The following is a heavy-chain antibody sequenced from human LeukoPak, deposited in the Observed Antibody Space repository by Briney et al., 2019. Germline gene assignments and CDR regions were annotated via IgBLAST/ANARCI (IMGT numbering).Heavy chain of an antibody. V-gene: IGHV4-61*08. Sequence: SETLSLTCTVSGGSISSGGYYWSWIRQHPGKGLEWIGYIYYSGSTNYNPSLKSRVTISVDTSKNQFSLKLSSVTAADTAVYYCASLYYDFWRAHRGMSYFDYWGQGTLVTVSS. J-gene: IGHJ4*02. CDR2: IYYSGST. CDR3: ASLYYDFWRAHRGMSYFDY. CDR1: GGSISSGGYY. D-gene: IGHD3-3*01.